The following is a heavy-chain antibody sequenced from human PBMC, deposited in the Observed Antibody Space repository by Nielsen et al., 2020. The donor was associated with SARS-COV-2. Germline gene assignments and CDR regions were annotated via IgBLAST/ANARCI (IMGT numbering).Heavy chain of an antibody. V-gene: IGHV5-51*01. Sequence: KVSCKASGYSFTSYSIGWVRQMPGKGLEWMGAVYPGDSDTRYSPSFQGQVTISADKSISTAYLQWSSLKASDTAMYYCALALRYFDWLIMDVWGQGTTVTVSS. CDR3: ALALRYFDWLIMDV. CDR2: VYPGDSDT. D-gene: IGHD3-9*01. J-gene: IGHJ6*02. CDR1: GYSFTSYS.